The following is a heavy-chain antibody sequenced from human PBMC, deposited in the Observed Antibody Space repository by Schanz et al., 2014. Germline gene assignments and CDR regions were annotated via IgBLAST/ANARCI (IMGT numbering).Heavy chain of an antibody. V-gene: IGHV1-69*02. CDR2: IISILGIP. CDR1: GGTFSSYT. J-gene: IGHJ2*01. D-gene: IGHD2-2*01. Sequence: QVQLVQSGAEVKKPGSSVKVSCKASGGTFSSYTISWVRQAPGQGLEWMGRIISILGIPNYAQKFQGRVTFTADKTTSTAYMELSNLKSEDTAVYYCARLARASSPHVNYWYFDLWGRGTLVTVSS. CDR3: ARLARASSPHVNYWYFDL.